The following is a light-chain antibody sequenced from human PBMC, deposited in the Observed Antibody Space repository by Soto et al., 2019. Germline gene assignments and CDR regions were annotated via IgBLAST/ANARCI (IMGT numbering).Light chain of an antibody. CDR2: DAS. CDR3: QQYITLFYT. V-gene: IGKV1-5*01. Sequence: DIQMTQSPSTLSASVGVRVTITCRASQSIGTWLAWYQQKPGKAPKLLIYDASTLESGVPSRFSGSGSGTEFTLTISSLQPDDFATYYCQQYITLFYTFGQGTKLEIK. J-gene: IGKJ2*01. CDR1: QSIGTW.